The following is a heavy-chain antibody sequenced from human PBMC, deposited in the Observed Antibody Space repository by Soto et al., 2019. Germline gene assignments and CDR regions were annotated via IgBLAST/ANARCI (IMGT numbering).Heavy chain of an antibody. CDR1: GFTFDDYA. J-gene: IGHJ3*02. V-gene: IGHV3-9*01. CDR3: AKDSAFDI. Sequence: EVQLVESGGGLVQPGRSLRLSCAASGFTFDDYAMHWVRQAPGKGLEWVSGISWNSGSIGYAESVQGRFTISRDNAKNSLYMQMNSLRAEDTALYYCAKDSAFDIWGQGTMVTVSS. CDR2: ISWNSGSI.